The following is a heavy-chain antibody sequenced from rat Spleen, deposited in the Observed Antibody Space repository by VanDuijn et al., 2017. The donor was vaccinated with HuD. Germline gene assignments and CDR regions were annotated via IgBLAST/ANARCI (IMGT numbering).Heavy chain of an antibody. V-gene: IGHV2-32*01. Sequence: QVQLKESGPGLVQPSQTLSLTCAVSGFSLTSYYVHWVRQSPGKGLEWLGVMWSDGDTSYNSGLKSRLSISKDTSKSQVCLKMNSLQTEDTATYYCARELPGYNPFDYWGQGVMVTVSS. CDR2: MWSDGDT. J-gene: IGHJ2*01. CDR3: ARELPGYNPFDY. D-gene: IGHD1-4*01. CDR1: GFSLTSYY.